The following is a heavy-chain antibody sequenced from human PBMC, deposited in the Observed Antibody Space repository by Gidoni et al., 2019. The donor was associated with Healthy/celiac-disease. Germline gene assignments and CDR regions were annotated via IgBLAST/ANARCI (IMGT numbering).Heavy chain of an antibody. V-gene: IGHV4-39*01. J-gene: IGHJ4*02. D-gene: IGHD6-6*01. CDR3: ARVSGIAARGQYYFDY. Sequence: GLEWIGSIYYSGSTYYNPSLKSRVTISVDTSKNQFSLKLSSVTAADTAVYYCARVSGIAARGQYYFDYWGQGTLVTVSS. CDR2: IYYSGST.